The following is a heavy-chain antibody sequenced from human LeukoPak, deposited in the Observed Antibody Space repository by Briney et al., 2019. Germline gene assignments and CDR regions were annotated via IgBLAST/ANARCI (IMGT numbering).Heavy chain of an antibody. CDR3: AGELTVGATIDY. CDR2: IYGGGNS. CDR1: GFTFSTYY. Sequence: PGGSLRLSCAASGFTFSTYYMSWVRQAPGKGLEWVSGIYGGGNSYYADSVTGRFTISRDNSRNTLHLQMNSLRGEDTAVYYCAGELTVGATIDYWGQGTLVTVSS. V-gene: IGHV3-66*02. D-gene: IGHD1-26*01. J-gene: IGHJ4*02.